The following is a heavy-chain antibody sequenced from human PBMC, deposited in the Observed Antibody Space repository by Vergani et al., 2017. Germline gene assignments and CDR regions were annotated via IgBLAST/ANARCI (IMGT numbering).Heavy chain of an antibody. CDR2: IYYSGST. J-gene: IGHJ4*02. D-gene: IGHD3-16*01. V-gene: IGHV4-39*01. CDR1: GGSISSSSYY. CDR3: ARHKGDYFDY. Sequence: QLQLQEPGPGLVKPSETLSLTCTVSGGSISSSSYYWGWIRQPPGKGLEWIGSIYYSGSTYYNPSLKSRVTISVDTSKNQFSLKLSSVTAADTAVYYCARHKGDYFDYWGQGTLVTVSS.